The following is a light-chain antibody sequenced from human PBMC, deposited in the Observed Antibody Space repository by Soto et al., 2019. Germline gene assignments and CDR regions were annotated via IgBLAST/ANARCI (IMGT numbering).Light chain of an antibody. CDR3: TSYATGSAYV. CDR1: SSDVGGYNR. Sequence: QSGLAQPPPVSPSPGQSVTISCTGTSSDVGGYNRVSWYQQPPGKAPKLLIYDVSNRPSGGSTRFSGSKSGNTASLTISGLQAEDEADYYCTSYATGSAYVFGPGTKVTVL. CDR2: DVS. J-gene: IGLJ1*01. V-gene: IGLV2-18*02.